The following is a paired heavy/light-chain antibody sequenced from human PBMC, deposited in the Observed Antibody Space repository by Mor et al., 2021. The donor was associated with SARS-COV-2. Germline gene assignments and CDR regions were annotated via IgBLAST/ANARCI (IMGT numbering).Heavy chain of an antibody. CDR2: VSAYNGDT. Sequence: QVQLVQSGTEVKKPGASVKVSCKASGYTFNMFGITWVRQAPGQGLEWMGWVSAYNGDTNYAQKFEGRVTMTTDTPTTTAYMELKSLTFDDTAVYFCARGGTGRGWLDPWGQGSLVTVSS. CDR1: GYTFNMFG. D-gene: IGHD1-1*01. V-gene: IGHV1-18*04. J-gene: IGHJ5*02. CDR3: ARGGTGRGWLDP.
Light chain of an antibody. CDR1: SSNIGRNT. CDR2: SNN. V-gene: IGLV1-44*01. J-gene: IGLJ1*01. Sequence: QSVLTQPPSVSGAPGQRVTISCSGGSSNIGRNTVNWYQHLPGKAPRLLIHSNNQRPSGVPDRFSGSKSGTSASLAISGLQSEDEGDYYCAPWDDSLKGPVFGTGTKVTVL. CDR3: APWDDSLKGPV.